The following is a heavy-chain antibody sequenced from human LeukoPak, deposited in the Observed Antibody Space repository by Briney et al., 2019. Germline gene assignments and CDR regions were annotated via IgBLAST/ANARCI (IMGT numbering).Heavy chain of an antibody. CDR1: GYTFTSYY. Sequence: ASVKVSCKASGYTFTSYYMHWVRQAPGQGLEWMGWINPNSGGTNYAQKFQGRVTMTRDTSISTAYMELSRLRSDDTAVYYCARDGIINGDFGVVYYYMDVWGKGTTVTVSS. CDR2: INPNSGGT. J-gene: IGHJ6*03. D-gene: IGHD3-3*01. CDR3: ARDGIINGDFGVVYYYMDV. V-gene: IGHV1-2*02.